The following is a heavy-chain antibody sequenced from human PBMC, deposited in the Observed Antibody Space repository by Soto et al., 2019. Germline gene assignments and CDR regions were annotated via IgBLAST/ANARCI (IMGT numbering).Heavy chain of an antibody. CDR3: ARDRGYDAHDYYYNAMDV. CDR1: GFTFRSYT. Sequence: PGGSLRLSCVASGFTFRSYTMNWVRQAPGKGLEWVSAIRGFSPYTFNADSVKVRFTISRDNAKNSLYLQMNSLRAEDTAVYYCARDRGYDAHDYYYNAMDVWGQGTMVTVS. J-gene: IGHJ6*02. D-gene: IGHD2-15*01. V-gene: IGHV3-21*01. CDR2: IRGFSPYT.